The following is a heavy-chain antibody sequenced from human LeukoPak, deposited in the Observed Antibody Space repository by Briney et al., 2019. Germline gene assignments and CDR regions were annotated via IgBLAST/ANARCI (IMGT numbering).Heavy chain of an antibody. CDR1: GFTFDDYA. V-gene: IGHV3-9*03. CDR3: ARSPTVTTAWYYYYMDV. Sequence: PGRSLRLSCAASGFTFDDYAMHWVRQAPGKGLEWVSGISWNSGSIGYADSVKGRFTISRDNAKNSLYLQMNSLRAEDMALYYCARSPTVTTAWYYYYMDVWGKGTTVTVSS. CDR2: ISWNSGSI. J-gene: IGHJ6*03. D-gene: IGHD4-17*01.